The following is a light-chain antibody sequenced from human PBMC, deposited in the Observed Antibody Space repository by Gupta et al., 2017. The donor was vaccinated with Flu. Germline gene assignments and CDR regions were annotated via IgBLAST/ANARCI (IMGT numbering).Light chain of an antibody. CDR3: QQYTNWRPGPYT. Sequence: DIVMTQSPAILSVFPGERATLSCRASHSVGIRLAWYQQKPGQPPRLLIYDASTRATGVPARFNGSGSGTEFTLTIGSLQSEDFALYACQQYTNWRPGPYTIGPGTKVDFK. CDR1: HSVGIR. V-gene: IGKV3-15*01. CDR2: DAS. J-gene: IGKJ3*01.